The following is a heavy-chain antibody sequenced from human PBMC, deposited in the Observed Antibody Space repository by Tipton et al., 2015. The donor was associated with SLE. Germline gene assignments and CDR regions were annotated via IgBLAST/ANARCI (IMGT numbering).Heavy chain of an antibody. CDR2: ISSKSSYI. J-gene: IGHJ4*02. CDR1: GFTFSAYG. CDR3: VGGGFGSGLDC. V-gene: IGHV3-21*01. Sequence: GSLRLSCVASGFTFSAYGMHWVRQAPGKGLEWVSSISSKSSYIYYVDSLKGRFTISRDNAKSSLYLQMNSLRAEDTAVYYCVGGGFGSGLDCWGQGTLVTVSP. D-gene: IGHD3-10*01.